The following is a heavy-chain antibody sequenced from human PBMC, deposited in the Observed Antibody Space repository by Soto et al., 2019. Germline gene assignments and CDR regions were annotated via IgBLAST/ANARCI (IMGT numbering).Heavy chain of an antibody. CDR1: GFTFSDYY. CDR3: AREYCSSTSCYYFDY. Sequence: PGGSLRLSCAASGFTFSDYYMSWIRQAPGKGLEWVSYISSSGSTIYYADSVKGRFTISRDNAKNSLYLQMNSLRAEDTAVYYCAREYCSSTSCYYFDYWGQGTLVTVSS. CDR2: ISSSGSTI. V-gene: IGHV3-11*01. D-gene: IGHD2-2*01. J-gene: IGHJ4*02.